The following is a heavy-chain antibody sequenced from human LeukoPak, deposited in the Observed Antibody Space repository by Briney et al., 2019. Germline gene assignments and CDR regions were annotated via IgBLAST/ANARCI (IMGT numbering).Heavy chain of an antibody. J-gene: IGHJ5*02. D-gene: IGHD6-19*01. CDR2: IKSKTDGGTT. Sequence: PGGSLRLSCAASGFTFTNAWMSWVRQAPGKGLEWVGRIKSKTDGGTTDYAAPVKGRFTISRDDSKNTLYLQMNSLKTEDTAVYYCTTDLTVVAVASWGQGTLFTVSS. CDR3: TTDLTVVAVAS. V-gene: IGHV3-15*01. CDR1: GFTFTNAW.